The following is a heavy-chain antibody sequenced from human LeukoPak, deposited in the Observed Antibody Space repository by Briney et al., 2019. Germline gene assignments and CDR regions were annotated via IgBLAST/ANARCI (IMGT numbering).Heavy chain of an antibody. D-gene: IGHD3-22*01. CDR3: ARRFTSGSFDY. Sequence: SDTLSLTCTVSGGSISRSSYYWGWIRQPPAKGLEWIGSIYYSGNTNYNPSLKSQATLALDPSNNQLSLDLTSVPAADMAVYYCARRFTSGSFDYWGQGTLATVSS. CDR2: IYYSGNT. J-gene: IGHJ4*02. CDR1: GGSISRSSYY. V-gene: IGHV4-39*07.